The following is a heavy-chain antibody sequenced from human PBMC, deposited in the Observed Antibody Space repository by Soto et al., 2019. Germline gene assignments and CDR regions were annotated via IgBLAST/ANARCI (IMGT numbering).Heavy chain of an antibody. Sequence: GGSLRLSCAASGFTFSSYAMSWVRQAPGKGLEWVSAISGSGGSTYYADYVKGRFTISRDNSKNTVYLQMNSLRAEDTVVYYCAKFLQYYYYYYMDVWGIGTTVTVSS. V-gene: IGHV3-23*01. J-gene: IGHJ6*03. CDR1: GFTFSSYA. CDR3: AKFLQYYYYYYMDV. CDR2: ISGSGGST. D-gene: IGHD1-1*01.